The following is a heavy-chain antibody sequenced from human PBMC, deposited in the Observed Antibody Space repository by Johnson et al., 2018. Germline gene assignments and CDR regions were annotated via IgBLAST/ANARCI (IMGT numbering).Heavy chain of an antibody. J-gene: IGHJ6*02. Sequence: VQLVQSGGGLVQPGRSLRLSCAASGFTFDDYAMHWVRQAPGKGLEWVSGISWNSGSIGYADSVKGRFTISRDNAKNSLYLQMNSLRGEDPAGYYCARGYYATRGMDVWGQGTTVTVSS. CDR2: ISWNSGSI. V-gene: IGHV3-9*01. CDR3: ARGYYATRGMDV. D-gene: IGHD3-10*01. CDR1: GFTFDDYA.